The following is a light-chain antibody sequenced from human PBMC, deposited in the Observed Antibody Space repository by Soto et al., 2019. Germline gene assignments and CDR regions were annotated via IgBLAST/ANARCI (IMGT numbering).Light chain of an antibody. CDR2: GAS. V-gene: IGKV3-20*01. Sequence: EIVLTQSPGTLSLSPGERATLSCRASQSVSSSYLAWYQQKPGQAPRLLIYGASSRATGIPDRFSGSGSGKDFTLTISRLEPEDFAVYYCQQYGSSPPLTFGQGTKV. CDR1: QSVSSSY. CDR3: QQYGSSPPLT. J-gene: IGKJ1*01.